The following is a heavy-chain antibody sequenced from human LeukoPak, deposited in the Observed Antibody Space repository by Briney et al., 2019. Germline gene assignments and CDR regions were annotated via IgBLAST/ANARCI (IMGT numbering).Heavy chain of an antibody. CDR2: IKPDGSLI. CDR3: ARDECGGDCYFAY. J-gene: IGHJ4*02. V-gene: IGHV3-7*01. Sequence: PGGSLRLSCAASGFTFSSYWMTWVRQGPGKGLEWVANIKPDGSLIYYVDSVKGRFTISRDNSKNTLYLQMNSLRAEDTAVYYCARDECGGDCYFAYWGQGTLVTVSS. D-gene: IGHD2-21*02. CDR1: GFTFSSYW.